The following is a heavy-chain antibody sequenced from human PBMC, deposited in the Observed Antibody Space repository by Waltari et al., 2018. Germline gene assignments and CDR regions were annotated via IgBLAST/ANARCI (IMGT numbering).Heavy chain of an antibody. CDR3: AKSDCSGGSCYFGC. J-gene: IGHJ4*02. Sequence: QVQLVESGGGVVQPGRSLRLSCAASGFTFSSYGQHWVGQAPGKGLEWVAVISYDGSNKYYADSVKGRFTISRDNSKNTLYLQMNSLRAEDTAVYYCAKSDCSGGSCYFGCWGQGTLVTVSS. CDR1: GFTFSSYG. CDR2: ISYDGSNK. D-gene: IGHD2-15*01. V-gene: IGHV3-30*18.